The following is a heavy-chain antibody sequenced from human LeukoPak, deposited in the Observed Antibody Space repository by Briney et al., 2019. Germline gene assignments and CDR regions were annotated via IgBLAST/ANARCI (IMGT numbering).Heavy chain of an antibody. CDR2: IYDSGST. CDR3: AREKGYNWNYGRYFDY. Sequence: PSETLSLTCTDSGDSINSNNYYWGWIRQPPGKGLEWIGSIYDSGSTYYNPSLKSRVTISVDRSKNQFSLKLSSVTAADTAVYYCAREKGYNWNYGRYFDYWGQGTLVTVSS. D-gene: IGHD1-7*01. J-gene: IGHJ4*02. V-gene: IGHV4-39*07. CDR1: GDSINSNNYY.